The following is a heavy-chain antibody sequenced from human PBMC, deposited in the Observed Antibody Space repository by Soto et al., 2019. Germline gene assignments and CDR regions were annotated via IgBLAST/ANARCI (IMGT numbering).Heavy chain of an antibody. V-gene: IGHV4-39*01. Sequence: SETLSLTCSVSGGSISSRSYFWGWIRQPPGKGLEWIGTISYNGNTYYNPSLKSRVTISADTSKNQLSLKLSSVTAADTAVYYCARRPPYYSDSSGCYFDYWGQGTLVTVSS. CDR3: ARRPPYYSDSSGCYFDY. D-gene: IGHD3-22*01. CDR2: ISYNGNT. J-gene: IGHJ4*02. CDR1: GGSISSRSYF.